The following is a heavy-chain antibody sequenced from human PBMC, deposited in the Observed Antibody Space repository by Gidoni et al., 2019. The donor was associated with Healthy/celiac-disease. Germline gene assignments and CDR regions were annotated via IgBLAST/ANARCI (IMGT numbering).Heavy chain of an antibody. Sequence: QVQLQESGPGLVKPSQTLSLTCTVSGGSISSGGYYWSWIRQQPGKVLEWIGYIYYSGSTYYNPSLKSRVTISVDTSKNQFSLKLSSVTAADTAVYYCATISPGDYYGMDVWGQGTTVTVSS. V-gene: IGHV4-31*03. CDR3: ATISPGDYYGMDV. CDR2: IYYSGST. D-gene: IGHD2-21*01. J-gene: IGHJ6*02. CDR1: GGSISSGGYY.